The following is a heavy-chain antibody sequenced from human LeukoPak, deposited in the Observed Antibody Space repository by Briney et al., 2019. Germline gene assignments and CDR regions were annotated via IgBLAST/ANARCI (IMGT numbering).Heavy chain of an antibody. CDR1: GGSISSYY. D-gene: IGHD2-15*01. Sequence: TSETLSLTCTVSGGSISSYYWSWIRQPPGKGLEWIGYIYYSGSTNYNPSLKSRVTISVDTSKNQFSLKLSSVTAADTAVYYCARGRSLALDYWGQGTLVTVSS. V-gene: IGHV4-59*12. CDR3: ARGRSLALDY. J-gene: IGHJ4*02. CDR2: IYYSGST.